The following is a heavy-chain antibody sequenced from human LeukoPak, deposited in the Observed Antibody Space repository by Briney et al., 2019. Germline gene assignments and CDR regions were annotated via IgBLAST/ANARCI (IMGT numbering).Heavy chain of an antibody. V-gene: IGHV3-23*01. J-gene: IGHJ4*02. D-gene: IGHD2-15*01. Sequence: GGSLRLSCAASGFTFSSYAMTWVRQAPGKGLEWVSAISGSGTSTYYADSVRGRFPISRDNSKNTLYLQMNSLRAEDTAVYYCAKAVYRSGGGCYGAPDYWGQGTLVTVSS. CDR1: GFTFSSYA. CDR2: ISGSGTST. CDR3: AKAVYRSGGGCYGAPDY.